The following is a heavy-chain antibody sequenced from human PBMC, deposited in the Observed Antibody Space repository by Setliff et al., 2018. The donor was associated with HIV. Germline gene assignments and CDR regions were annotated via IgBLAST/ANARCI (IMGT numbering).Heavy chain of an antibody. CDR1: GFTFTNYW. J-gene: IGHJ4*02. Sequence: GGSLRLSCAASGFTFTNYWMNWVRQAPGKGLEWVANIHQDGSEKYYVDSVKGRFFISRDNTRNLLYLEMRSLRAEDTAVYYCAGSRGYFVQDDWGQGTLVTVSS. D-gene: IGHD1-1*01. CDR3: AGSRGYFVQDD. V-gene: IGHV3-7*01. CDR2: IHQDGSEK.